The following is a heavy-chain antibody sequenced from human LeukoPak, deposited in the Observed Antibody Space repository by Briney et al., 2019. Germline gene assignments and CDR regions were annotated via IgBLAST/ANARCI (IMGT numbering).Heavy chain of an antibody. V-gene: IGHV3-7*01. CDR3: TRVIVAVPGYFDYFDF. Sequence: HPGGSLRLSCTASGFSFSNHYMRWIRQAPGKGLEWVANINENGSTKWHLGSVKGRFTVSRDNAGNSLYLPMNSLRVEDTAVYYCTRVIVAVPGYFDYFDFWGQGVLVTVSS. CDR2: INENGSTK. J-gene: IGHJ4*02. D-gene: IGHD6-19*01. CDR1: GFSFSNHY.